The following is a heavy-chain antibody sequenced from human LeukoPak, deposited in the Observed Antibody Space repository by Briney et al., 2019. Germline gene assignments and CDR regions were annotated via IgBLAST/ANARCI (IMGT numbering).Heavy chain of an antibody. CDR1: GFTFSSYA. J-gene: IGHJ6*02. V-gene: IGHV3-30-3*01. CDR2: ISYDGSNK. D-gene: IGHD2-15*01. Sequence: GGSLRLSCAASGFTFSSYAMHWVRQAPGKGLEWVAVISYDGSNKYYADSVKGRFTISRDNSKNTLYLQMNSLRAEDTAVYYCARDLCSGGSCYLYYYYYGMDVWGQGTTVTVSS. CDR3: ARDLCSGGSCYLYYYYYGMDV.